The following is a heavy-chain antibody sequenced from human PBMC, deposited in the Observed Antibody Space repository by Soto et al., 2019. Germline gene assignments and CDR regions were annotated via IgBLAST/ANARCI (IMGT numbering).Heavy chain of an antibody. J-gene: IGHJ5*02. CDR3: ARGGPYSSSWYSVYNWFDP. CDR2: IYYSGST. D-gene: IGHD6-13*01. V-gene: IGHV4-59*01. Sequence: ASETLSLTCTVSGGSISSYYWSWIRQPPGKGLEWIGYIYYSGSTNYNPSLKSRVTISVDTSKNQFSLKLSSVTAADTAVYYCARGGPYSSSWYSVYNWFDPWGQGTLVTVSS. CDR1: GGSISSYY.